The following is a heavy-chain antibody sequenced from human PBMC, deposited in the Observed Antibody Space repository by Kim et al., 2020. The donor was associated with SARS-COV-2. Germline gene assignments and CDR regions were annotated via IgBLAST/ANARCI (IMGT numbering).Heavy chain of an antibody. V-gene: IGHV4-61*01. CDR1: GGSVSSGSYY. J-gene: IGHJ4*02. D-gene: IGHD3-16*01. CDR2: IYYSGST. Sequence: SETLSLTCTVSGGSVSSGSYYWSWIRQPPGKGLEWIGYIYYSGSTNYNPSLKSRVTISVDTSKNQFSLKLSSVTAADTAVYYCARGGEYEFYWGQGTLVTVSS. CDR3: ARGGEYEFY.